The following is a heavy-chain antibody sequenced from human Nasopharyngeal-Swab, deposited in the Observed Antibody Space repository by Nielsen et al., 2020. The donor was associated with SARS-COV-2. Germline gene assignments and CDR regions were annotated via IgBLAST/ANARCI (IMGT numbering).Heavy chain of an antibody. D-gene: IGHD1-26*01. V-gene: IGHV1-46*01. CDR2: INPSGGST. CDR1: GYTFTSYY. J-gene: IGHJ6*02. CDR3: ARDLGGSYQYYYYGMDV. Sequence: ASVKVSCKASGYTFTSYYMHWVRQAPEQGLEWMGIINPSGGSTSYAQKFQGRVTMTRDTSTSTVYMELSSLRSEDTAVYYCARDLGGSYQYYYYGMDVWGQGTTVTVSS.